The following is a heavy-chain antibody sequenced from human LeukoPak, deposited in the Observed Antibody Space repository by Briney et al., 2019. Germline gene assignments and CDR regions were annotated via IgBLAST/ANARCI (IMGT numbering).Heavy chain of an antibody. D-gene: IGHD5-18*01. CDR1: GFTFSSYW. J-gene: IGHJ4*02. CDR3: ARLDYGYSYGYGY. CDR2: IKEDGGEK. V-gene: IGHV3-7*01. Sequence: GGSLRLSCAASGFTFSSYWMSWVRQAPGKGLEWVANIKEDGGEKYYVDSVKGRFTISRDNAKNSLYLQMNSLRAEDTTVYYCARLDYGYSYGYGYWGQGTLVTVSS.